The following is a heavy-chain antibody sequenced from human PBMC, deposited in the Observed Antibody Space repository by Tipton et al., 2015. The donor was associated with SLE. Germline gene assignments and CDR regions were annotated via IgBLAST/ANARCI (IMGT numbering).Heavy chain of an antibody. V-gene: IGHV3-48*03. CDR3: ARARYYYDSMGYYYYMDV. CDR1: GFTFSSYE. J-gene: IGHJ6*03. Sequence: SLRLSCAASGFTFSSYEMNWVRQAPGKGLEWVSYISSSGSTIYYADSVKGRFTISRDNAKNSLYLQMNSLRAEDTAVYYCARARYYYDSMGYYYYMDVWGKGTTVTVSS. D-gene: IGHD3-22*01. CDR2: ISSSGSTI.